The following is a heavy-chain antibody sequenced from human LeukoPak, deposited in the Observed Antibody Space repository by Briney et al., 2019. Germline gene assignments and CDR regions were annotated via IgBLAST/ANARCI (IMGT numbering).Heavy chain of an antibody. Sequence: SETLSLTCAVYGGSFSGYYWSWIRQPPGKGLEWIGEINHSGSTNYNPSLKSRVTISVDTSKNQFSLKLSSVTAADTAVYYCARWIQPEGWFDPWGQGTLVTVSS. V-gene: IGHV4-34*01. J-gene: IGHJ5*02. CDR1: GGSFSGYY. CDR3: ARWIQPEGWFDP. CDR2: INHSGST. D-gene: IGHD5-18*01.